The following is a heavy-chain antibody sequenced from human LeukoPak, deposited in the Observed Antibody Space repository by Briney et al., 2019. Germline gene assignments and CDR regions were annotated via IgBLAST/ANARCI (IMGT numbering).Heavy chain of an antibody. CDR2: VFPTASN. CDR3: ARELWSAHDPGSWLDP. J-gene: IGHJ5*02. Sequence: SETLSLTCVVSGDSISSGACSWSWIRQPRGKGRVWIGYVFPTASNFYNTSLKSSLTISVAHSKNQFSARLSSVSAADTALHYCARELWSAHDPGSWLDPWGKGTLVTVSS. D-gene: IGHD3-10*01. V-gene: IGHV4-30-2*01. CDR1: GDSISSGACS.